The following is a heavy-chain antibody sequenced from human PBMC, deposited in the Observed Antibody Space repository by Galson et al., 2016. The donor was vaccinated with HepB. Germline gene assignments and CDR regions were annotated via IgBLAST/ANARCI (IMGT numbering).Heavy chain of an antibody. D-gene: IGHD5-18*01. J-gene: IGHJ4*02. CDR2: ISYSGNT. V-gene: IGHV4-39*02. CDR1: SDSFTGSSYS. Sequence: SETLSLTCTVSSDSFTGSSYSWAWIRQPPGKGLEWIGSISYSGNTYYNPSLKSRVTMSVDTSREHFSLKLISVTAADTAVFYCARTFVDIYGRRYFDYWGQGTLVSVS. CDR3: ARTFVDIYGRRYFDY.